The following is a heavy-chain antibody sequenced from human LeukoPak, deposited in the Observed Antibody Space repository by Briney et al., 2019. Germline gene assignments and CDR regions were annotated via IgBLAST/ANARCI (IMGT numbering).Heavy chain of an antibody. CDR2: IYYSGST. CDR3: ATITGTTLAY. J-gene: IGHJ4*02. V-gene: IGHV4-59*01. D-gene: IGHD1-20*01. Sequence: SETLSLTCTVSVGSISSYYWSWIRQPPGKGLEWIGYIYYSGSTNYNPSLKSRVTISVDTSKNQFSLKLSSVTAADTAVYYCATITGTTLAYWGQGTLVTVSS. CDR1: VGSISSYY.